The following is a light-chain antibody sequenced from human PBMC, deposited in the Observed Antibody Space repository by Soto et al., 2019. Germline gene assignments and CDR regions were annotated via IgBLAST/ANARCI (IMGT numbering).Light chain of an antibody. J-gene: IGLJ1*01. CDR2: DVS. CDR3: CSYTTSNTRQIV. Sequence: QSALTQPASVSGSPGQSITISCTGTSSDVGGYNYVSWYQQHPGKAPKFMIYDVSNRPSGVSNRFSGSKSGNTASLTISGLQAEDEADYYCCSYTTSNTRQIVVGTGTKVTLL. CDR1: SSDVGGYNY. V-gene: IGLV2-14*01.